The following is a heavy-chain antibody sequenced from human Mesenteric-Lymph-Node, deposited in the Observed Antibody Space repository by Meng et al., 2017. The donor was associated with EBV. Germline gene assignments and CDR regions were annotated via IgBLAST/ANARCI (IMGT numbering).Heavy chain of an antibody. J-gene: IGHJ4*02. CDR1: GVAVSGDSCY. CDR2: IYDSGIT. D-gene: IGHD1-26*01. Sequence: QVQHQGPGPGLVKPSGPLSLTCTVSGVAVSGDSCYWSWIRQPPGKGLEWIGFIYDSGITHYSPSLKSRVTISVDTSKNQFSLELRSMTPADTAVYYCARDRGWELLDYWGQGTLVTVSS. CDR3: ARDRGWELLDY. V-gene: IGHV4-61*01.